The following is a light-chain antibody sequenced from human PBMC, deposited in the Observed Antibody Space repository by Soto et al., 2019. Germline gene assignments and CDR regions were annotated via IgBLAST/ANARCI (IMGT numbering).Light chain of an antibody. Sequence: QTVVTQEPSFSVSPGGTVTLTCGLSSGPVSASYYPSWYQQTPGQAPRTLIYSTNTRSSGVPDRFSGSILGNKAALTITGAQADDESDYYCVLHMGSGIWVFGGGTKLTVL. CDR3: VLHMGSGIWV. CDR1: SGPVSASYY. V-gene: IGLV8-61*01. J-gene: IGLJ3*02. CDR2: STN.